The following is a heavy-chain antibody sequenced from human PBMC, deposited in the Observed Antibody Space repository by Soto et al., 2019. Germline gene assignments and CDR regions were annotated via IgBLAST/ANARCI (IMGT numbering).Heavy chain of an antibody. CDR2: IIPIFGTT. V-gene: IGHV1-69*01. CDR1: GGTFSSYA. CDR3: ARATSQSNLGIAAAGYWYFDL. Sequence: QVQLVQSGAEVKKPGSSVKVSCKASGGTFSSYAMTWVRQAPGQGLEWMGGIIPIFGTTNYAQKFQGRVTIIADESTSTAYMELSSLRSEDTAVYFCARATSQSNLGIAAAGYWYFDLWGRGTLVTVSS. J-gene: IGHJ2*01. D-gene: IGHD6-13*01.